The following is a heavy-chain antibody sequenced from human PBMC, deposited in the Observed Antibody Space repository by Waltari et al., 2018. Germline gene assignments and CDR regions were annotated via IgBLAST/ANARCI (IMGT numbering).Heavy chain of an antibody. V-gene: IGHV1-69*04. CDR1: GGTFSSYA. J-gene: IGHJ6*03. Sequence: QVQLVQSGAEVKKPGSSVKVSCKASGGTFSSYAISWVRQAPGQGLEWMGGIIPILGIANYAQKFQGRVTITADESTSTAYMELSSLRSEDTAVYYCARGPTIFGQYYYYYMDVWGKGTTVTVSS. D-gene: IGHD3-3*01. CDR3: ARGPTIFGQYYYYYMDV. CDR2: IIPILGIA.